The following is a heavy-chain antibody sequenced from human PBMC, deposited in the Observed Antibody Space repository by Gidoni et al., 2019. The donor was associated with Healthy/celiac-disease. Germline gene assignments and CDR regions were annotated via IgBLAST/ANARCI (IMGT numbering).Heavy chain of an antibody. D-gene: IGHD3-10*02. CDR1: GGPISSGGSY. CDR3: ARDCSPDGMDV. V-gene: IGHV4-31*03. J-gene: IGHJ6*02. CDR2: IYYSGGT. Sequence: QVQLQESGPGLVKPSQTRSLTCTVSGGPISSGGSYWSWIRQHPGKGLEWIGYIYYSGGTYYNPSLKSRVTISVDTSKNQFSLKLSSVTAADTAVYYCARDCSPDGMDVWGQGTTVTVSS.